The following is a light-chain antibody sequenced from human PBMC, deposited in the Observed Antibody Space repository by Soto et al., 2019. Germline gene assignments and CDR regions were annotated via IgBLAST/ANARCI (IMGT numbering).Light chain of an antibody. Sequence: QSVLPQPASVSGSPGHAITISCTGTSSDVGGYNYVSWYQQHPGKAPKLMIYEVSNRPSGVSNRFSGSKSGNTASLTISGLQAEEEADYYCSSYTSSSTLFGTGTKVTVL. CDR3: SSYTSSSTL. CDR1: SSDVGGYNY. CDR2: EVS. J-gene: IGLJ1*01. V-gene: IGLV2-14*01.